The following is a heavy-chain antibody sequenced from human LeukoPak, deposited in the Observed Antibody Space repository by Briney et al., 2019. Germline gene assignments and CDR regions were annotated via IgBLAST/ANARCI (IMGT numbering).Heavy chain of an antibody. Sequence: SETLSLTCAVYGGSFSGYYRSWIRQPPGKGLEWIGEINHSGSTNYNPSLKSRVTISVDTSKNQFSLKLSSVTAADTAVYYCARVEYDYVWGSYRIDAFDIWGQGTMVTVSS. CDR1: GGSFSGYY. CDR3: ARVEYDYVWGSYRIDAFDI. V-gene: IGHV4-34*01. D-gene: IGHD3-16*02. J-gene: IGHJ3*02. CDR2: INHSGST.